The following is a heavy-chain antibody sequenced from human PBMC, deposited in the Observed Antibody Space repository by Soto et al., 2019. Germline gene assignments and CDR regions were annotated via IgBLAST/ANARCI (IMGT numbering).Heavy chain of an antibody. J-gene: IGHJ4*02. CDR2: INGDGSTT. CDR3: ARPRYDGRGTPFDH. Sequence: GGSLRLSCAASGFTFSSYWMHWVRQAPGKVLVWVSRINGDGSTTSYADSVKGRFIISRDNAKNMLYLQMNSLRAEDTAVYYCARPRYDGRGTPFDHLGQGT. D-gene: IGHD3-22*01. V-gene: IGHV3-74*01. CDR1: GFTFSSYW.